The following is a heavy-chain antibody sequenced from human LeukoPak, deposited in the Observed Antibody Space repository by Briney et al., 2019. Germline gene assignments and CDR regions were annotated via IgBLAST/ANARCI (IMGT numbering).Heavy chain of an antibody. D-gene: IGHD5-18*01. J-gene: IGHJ4*02. CDR1: GYSISSGYY. CDR3: ARGRIQFDY. Sequence: PSETLSLTCTVSGYSISSGYYWGWIRQPPGKGLEWIGSIYHSGSTYYNPSLKSRVTISVDTSKNQFSLKLSSVTAADTAVYYCARGRIQFDYWGQGTLVTVSS. CDR2: IYHSGST. V-gene: IGHV4-38-2*02.